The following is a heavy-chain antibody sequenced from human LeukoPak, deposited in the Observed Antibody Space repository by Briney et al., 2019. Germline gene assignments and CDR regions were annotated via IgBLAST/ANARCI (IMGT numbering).Heavy chain of an antibody. CDR2: ISYDGRNK. V-gene: IGHV3-30*04. CDR3: ARDQAAAGTDDAFDI. Sequence: GRSLRLSCAASGFTFSSYAMHWVRQAPGKGLEWVAVISYDGRNKYYADSVKGRFTISRDNSKNTLYLQMNSLRAEDTAVYYCARDQAAAGTDDAFDIWGQGTMVTVSS. CDR1: GFTFSSYA. J-gene: IGHJ3*02. D-gene: IGHD6-13*01.